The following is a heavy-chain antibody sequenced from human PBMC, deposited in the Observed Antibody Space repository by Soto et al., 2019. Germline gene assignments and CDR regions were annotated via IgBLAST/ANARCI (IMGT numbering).Heavy chain of an antibody. V-gene: IGHV4-31*03. Sequence: QVLLQESGPRLMKPSQTLSLTCSVSGLTISSAPYYWSWIRQHPGKGLEWVGNIYYNGSTYYSPSLKSRVTVGFDTSKDQFSLRLISVTAADTALYYCARYRISGSWIKFDYWGQGTRVTVSS. CDR3: ARYRISGSWIKFDY. J-gene: IGHJ4*02. CDR1: GLTISSAPYY. CDR2: IYYNGST. D-gene: IGHD6-13*01.